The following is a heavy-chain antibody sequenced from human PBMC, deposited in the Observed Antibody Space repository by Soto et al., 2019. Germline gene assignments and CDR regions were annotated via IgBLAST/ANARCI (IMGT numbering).Heavy chain of an antibody. CDR1: GGSISSGGYS. J-gene: IGHJ4*02. D-gene: IGHD2-2*01. Sequence: SETLSLTCAVSGGSISSGGYSWSWIRQPPGKGLEWIGYIYHSGSTYYNPSLKSQVTISVDRSKNQYYLKLSSVTAADTDVYYCARGAYCSRTNCYLHPFDYWGQGTLVTVSS. CDR2: IYHSGST. CDR3: ARGAYCSRTNCYLHPFDY. V-gene: IGHV4-30-2*01.